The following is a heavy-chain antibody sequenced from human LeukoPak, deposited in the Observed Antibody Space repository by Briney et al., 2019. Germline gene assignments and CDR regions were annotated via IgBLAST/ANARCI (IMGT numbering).Heavy chain of an antibody. CDR2: IHYSGIT. J-gene: IGHJ5*02. CDR1: GGSITSGDYY. D-gene: IGHD2-15*01. Sequence: SETLSLTCTVSGGSITSGDYYWSWIRQPPGKGLEWIGYIHYSGITYYNPSPRSRVTISGDTSKNQFSLKLTSVTAADTAVYYCARDAYCSGGSCPGAWFDPWGQGTLVTVSS. V-gene: IGHV4-30-4*01. CDR3: ARDAYCSGGSCPGAWFDP.